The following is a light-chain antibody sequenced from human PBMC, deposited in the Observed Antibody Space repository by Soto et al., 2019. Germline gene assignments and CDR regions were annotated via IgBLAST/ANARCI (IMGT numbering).Light chain of an antibody. Sequence: DIQMTQSPSSLSASVGDRVTITCRASESISRHLNWYQQKPGNAPKLLIYAASSLQNGVPSRFSGSESGTDFTLTISNLQPGDFATYYFQESYSTLSITFGQGTRLETK. CDR1: ESISRH. CDR3: QESYSTLSIT. CDR2: AAS. J-gene: IGKJ5*01. V-gene: IGKV1-39*01.